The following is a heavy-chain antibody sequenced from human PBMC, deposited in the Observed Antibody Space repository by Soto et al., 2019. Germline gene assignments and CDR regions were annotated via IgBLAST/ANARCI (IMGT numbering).Heavy chain of an antibody. V-gene: IGHV1-18*01. Sequence: ASVKVSCKASGYTFTSYGISWVRQAPGQGLEWMGWINACKGNTKYAQKFQGRVTITRDTSASTAYMELSSLRAEDTAVYYCARDQLYYNDISGRPLNAFDVWGQGTMVTVSS. CDR3: ARDQLYYNDISGRPLNAFDV. CDR2: INACKGNT. J-gene: IGHJ3*01. CDR1: GYTFTSYG. D-gene: IGHD3-22*01.